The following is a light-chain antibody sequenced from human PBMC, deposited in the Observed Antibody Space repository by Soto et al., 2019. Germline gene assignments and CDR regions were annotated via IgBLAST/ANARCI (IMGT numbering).Light chain of an antibody. Sequence: SYELTQPPSMSVSPGQTATIACSGDKLGDKYVCWYQQKSGESPILVIYQDTKRNSGIPERFSGSNSGSTATLTISGTQSIDEADYYCQAWDGGTVVFGGGTKLTVL. CDR1: KLGDKY. CDR2: QDT. J-gene: IGLJ2*01. V-gene: IGLV3-1*01. CDR3: QAWDGGTVV.